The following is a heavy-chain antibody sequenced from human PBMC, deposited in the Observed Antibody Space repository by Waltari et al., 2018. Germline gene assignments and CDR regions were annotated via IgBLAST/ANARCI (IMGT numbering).Heavy chain of an antibody. J-gene: IGHJ4*02. CDR1: GGSISSYY. CDR3: ASGYYYDY. Sequence: QVQLQESGSGLVKSSETLSLTCIVSGGSISSYYWSWIRQPPGKGLEWIGYIYYSGSTNYNPSLKSRVTISVDTSKNQFSLKLSSVTAADTAVYYCASGYYYDYWGQGTLVTVSS. V-gene: IGHV4-59*01. CDR2: IYYSGST. D-gene: IGHD6-13*01.